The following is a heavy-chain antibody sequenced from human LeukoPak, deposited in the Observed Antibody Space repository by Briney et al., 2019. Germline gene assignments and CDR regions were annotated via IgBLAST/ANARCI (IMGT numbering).Heavy chain of an antibody. D-gene: IGHD2-15*01. Sequence: GASVKVSCKASGYTFTSYDINWVRQATGQGLEWMGGIIPIFGTANYAQKFQGRVTITADESTSTAYMELSSLRSEDTAVYYCARPLEDAYYMDVWGKGTTVTVSS. CDR3: ARPLEDAYYMDV. CDR2: IIPIFGTA. V-gene: IGHV1-69*13. J-gene: IGHJ6*03. CDR1: GYTFTSYD.